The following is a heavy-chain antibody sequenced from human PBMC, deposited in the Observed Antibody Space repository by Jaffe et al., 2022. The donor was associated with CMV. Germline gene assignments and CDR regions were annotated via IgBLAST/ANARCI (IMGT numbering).Heavy chain of an antibody. D-gene: IGHD1-26*01. CDR2: IWYDGSNK. V-gene: IGHV3-33*01. CDR1: GFTFSSYG. Sequence: QVQLVESGGGVVQPGRSLRLSCAASGFTFSSYGMHWVRQAPGKGLEWVAVIWYDGSNKYYADSVKGRFTISRDNSKNTLYLQMNSLRAEDTAVYYCARGAALSGYYGMDVWGQGTTVTVSS. CDR3: ARGAALSGYYGMDV. J-gene: IGHJ6*02.